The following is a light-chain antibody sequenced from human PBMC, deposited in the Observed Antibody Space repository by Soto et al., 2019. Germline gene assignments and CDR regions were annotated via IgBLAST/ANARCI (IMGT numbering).Light chain of an antibody. V-gene: IGLV2-23*02. J-gene: IGLJ1*01. CDR1: SSDVGYYNL. CDR3: CSYAGSSTFV. CDR2: EVS. Sequence: QSALTQPASVSGSPGQSITISCTGTSSDVGYYNLVSWYQQHPGKAPKFMIYEVSKRPSGVSNRFSGSKSGNTASLTISGLQPEDDADYFCCSYAGSSTFVFGTGTKVTVL.